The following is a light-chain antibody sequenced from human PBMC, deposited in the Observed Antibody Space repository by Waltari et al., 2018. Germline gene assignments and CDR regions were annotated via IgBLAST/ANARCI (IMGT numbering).Light chain of an antibody. V-gene: IGKV3-20*01. CDR3: QHYVRLPAT. CDR2: GVS. Sequence: ETVLTQSPGTLSLSPGERATLSCRASQSVRGSLAWYQQKAGQAPRLLIYGVSSRAPGIPERFSGSGSGTDFSRTNSRLEPEDFAVYYCQHYVRLPATFGQGTKVEIK. CDR1: QSVRGS. J-gene: IGKJ1*01.